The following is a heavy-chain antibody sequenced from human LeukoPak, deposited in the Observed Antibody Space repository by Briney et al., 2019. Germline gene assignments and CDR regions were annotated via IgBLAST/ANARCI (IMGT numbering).Heavy chain of an antibody. D-gene: IGHD5-18*01. CDR3: ASGVDTAMVGFDY. Sequence: GGSLRLSCAASGFTFSGYSMNWVRQAPGKGLEWVSSISSSSSYIYYADSVKGRFTISRDNAKNSLYLQMNSLRAEDTAVYYCASGVDTAMVGFDYWGQGTLVTVSS. CDR2: ISSSSSYI. J-gene: IGHJ4*02. CDR1: GFTFSGYS. V-gene: IGHV3-21*01.